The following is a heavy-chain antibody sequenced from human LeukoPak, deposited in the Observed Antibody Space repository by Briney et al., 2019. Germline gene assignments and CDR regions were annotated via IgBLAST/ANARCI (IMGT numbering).Heavy chain of an antibody. Sequence: ASVQVSCKAAGYPFTSYVINWMRQAAGQGREGGGGMNPNSGNTGYAQTFQGKLTMTRNTSIKTAYMELSSLRSEDTAVYYWARRFCDNLTGHTWYDYWGQGTLVTVSS. CDR2: MNPNSGNT. V-gene: IGHV1-8*01. D-gene: IGHD3-9*01. CDR1: GYPFTSYV. CDR3: ARRFCDNLTGHTWYDY. J-gene: IGHJ4*02.